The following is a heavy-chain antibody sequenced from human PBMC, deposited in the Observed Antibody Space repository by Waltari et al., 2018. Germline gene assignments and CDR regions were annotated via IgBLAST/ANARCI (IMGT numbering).Heavy chain of an antibody. CDR3: ARDKAQLLFSSWFDP. CDR1: GFTFSSYW. J-gene: IGHJ5*02. D-gene: IGHD2-2*01. Sequence: EVQLVESGGGLVQPGGSLRLSCAASGFTFSSYWMHWVRQAPGTGLVWVSRINSDGSSTSYADSVKGRFTIARDNAKNTLYLQMNSLRAEDTAVYYCARDKAQLLFSSWFDPWGQGTLVTVSS. V-gene: IGHV3-74*01. CDR2: INSDGSST.